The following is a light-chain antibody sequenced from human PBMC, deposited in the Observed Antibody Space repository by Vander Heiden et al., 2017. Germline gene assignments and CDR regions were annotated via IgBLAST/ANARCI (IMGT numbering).Light chain of an antibody. CDR2: GAS. V-gene: IGKV1-9*01. J-gene: IGKJ5*01. CDR3: QQRNTSPLI. Sequence: IQLTQPPSFLSAAVGDRVTITCRASQSISSHLAWYQQKPGKAPKVLIYGASTLQGGVPSRFSGSGSGTEFTLTISSLQPEDFATYYCQQRNTSPLIFGQGTRVEIK. CDR1: QSISSH.